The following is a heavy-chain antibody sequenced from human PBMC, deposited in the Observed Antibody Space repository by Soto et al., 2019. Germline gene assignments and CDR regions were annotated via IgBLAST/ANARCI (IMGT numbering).Heavy chain of an antibody. Sequence: QLQLQESGSGLVKPSQTLSLTCAVSGGAISSGGYSWSWIRQPPGKGLEWIGYIYHSGSTYYNPSLKSRVTISVDRSKNQFSLTLSSVTAADTAVYYCARAGGLGAVAADYWGQGTLVTVYS. CDR2: IYHSGST. V-gene: IGHV4-30-2*01. J-gene: IGHJ4*02. D-gene: IGHD6-19*01. CDR1: GGAISSGGYS. CDR3: ARAGGLGAVAADY.